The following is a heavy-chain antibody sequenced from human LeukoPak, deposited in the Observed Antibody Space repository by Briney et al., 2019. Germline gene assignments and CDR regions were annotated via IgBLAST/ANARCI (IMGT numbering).Heavy chain of an antibody. CDR1: GFTFSSYS. V-gene: IGHV3-21*01. CDR2: FSGRGGST. D-gene: IGHD3-10*02. CDR3: AELGITMIGGV. Sequence: GGSLRLSCAASGFTFSSYSMNWVRQAPGKGLEWVSAFSGRGGSTYYADSVKGRFTISRDNAKNSLYLQMNSLRAEDTAVYYCAELGITMIGGVWGKGTTVTISS. J-gene: IGHJ6*04.